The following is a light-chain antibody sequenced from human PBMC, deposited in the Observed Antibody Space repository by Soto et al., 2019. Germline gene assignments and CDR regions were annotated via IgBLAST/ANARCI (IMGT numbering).Light chain of an antibody. Sequence: DIQMAQSPSSLAESVGDRFTITCRASQSISNWLAWYHQKPGTAPKVLIYHASNLQSGVPSRSSGSGPGTESTLTISSLQPDDFPTYSCQQSYSTPITFGQGTRLE. CDR3: QQSYSTPIT. J-gene: IGKJ5*01. CDR1: QSISNW. CDR2: HAS. V-gene: IGKV1-5*01.